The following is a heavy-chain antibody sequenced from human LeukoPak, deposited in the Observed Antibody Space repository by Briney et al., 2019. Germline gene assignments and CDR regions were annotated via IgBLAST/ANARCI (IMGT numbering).Heavy chain of an antibody. CDR3: ARDMRDMVRGVIYNWFDP. CDR2: IYYSGST. J-gene: IGHJ5*02. Sequence: SETLSLTCTVSGGSISSYYWSWIRQPPGKGLEWIGYIYYSGSTNYNPSLKSRVTISVDASKNQFSLKLSSVTAADTAVYYCARDMRDMVRGVIYNWFDPWSQGTLVTVSS. V-gene: IGHV4-59*01. D-gene: IGHD3-10*01. CDR1: GGSISSYY.